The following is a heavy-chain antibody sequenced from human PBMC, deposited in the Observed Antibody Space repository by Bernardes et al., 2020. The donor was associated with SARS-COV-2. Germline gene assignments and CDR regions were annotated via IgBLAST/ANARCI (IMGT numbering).Heavy chain of an antibody. J-gene: IGHJ4*02. CDR3: ARDRYYYGSGRYRYFDY. V-gene: IGHV3-11*06. D-gene: IGHD3-10*01. CDR1: GFTFSDYY. Sequence: GGSLRLSCAASGFTFSDYYMSWIRQAPGKGLEWVSYISSSSSYTNYADSVKGRFTISRDNAKNSLYLQMNSLRAEDTAVYYCARDRYYYGSGRYRYFDYWGQGTLVTVSS. CDR2: ISSSSSYT.